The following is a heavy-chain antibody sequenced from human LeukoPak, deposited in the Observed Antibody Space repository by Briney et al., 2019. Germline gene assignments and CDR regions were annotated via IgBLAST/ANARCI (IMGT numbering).Heavy chain of an antibody. D-gene: IGHD6-13*01. V-gene: IGHV3-30*18. Sequence: GGSLRLSCAASGFTFSSYGMHWVRQAPGKGLEWVAVISYDGSNKYYADSVKGRFTISRDNSKNTLYLQMNSLRAEDTAVYYCAKEGTYSSSWIDYWGQGTLVTVSS. CDR3: AKEGTYSSSWIDY. CDR2: ISYDGSNK. J-gene: IGHJ4*02. CDR1: GFTFSSYG.